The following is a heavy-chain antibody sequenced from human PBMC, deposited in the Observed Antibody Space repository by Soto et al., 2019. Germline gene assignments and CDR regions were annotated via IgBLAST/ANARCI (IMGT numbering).Heavy chain of an antibody. CDR2: LNPSSGLT. Sequence: QVQLVQSGAEVMKPGASVKVSCKASGYTFTSNYIHWVRQAPGQGLEWMGILNPSSGLTSYAQKFQGRLTMTRDTSTSTVYMELSSLRSEDTAMYYCARGLVAPYYYGMDVWGQGTTVTVSS. CDR1: GYTFTSNY. J-gene: IGHJ6*02. V-gene: IGHV1-46*01. D-gene: IGHD6-6*01. CDR3: ARGLVAPYYYGMDV.